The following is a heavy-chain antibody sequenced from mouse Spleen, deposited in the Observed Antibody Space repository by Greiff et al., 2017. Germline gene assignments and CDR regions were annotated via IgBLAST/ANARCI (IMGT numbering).Heavy chain of an antibody. CDR2: INPGSGGT. D-gene: IGHD1-1*01. CDR1: GYAFTNYL. Sequence: VQLQQSGAELVRPGTSVKVSCKASGYAFTNYLIEWVKQRPGQGLEWIGVINPGSGGTNYNEKFKGKATLTADKSSSTAYMQLSSLTSEDSAVYFCARSFYYYDGSYDAMDYWGQGTSVTVSS. V-gene: IGHV1-54*01. CDR3: ARSFYYYDGSYDAMDY. J-gene: IGHJ4*01.